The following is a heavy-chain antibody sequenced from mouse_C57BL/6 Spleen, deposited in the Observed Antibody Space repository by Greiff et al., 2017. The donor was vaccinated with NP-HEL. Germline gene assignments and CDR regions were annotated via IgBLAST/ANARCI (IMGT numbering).Heavy chain of an antibody. D-gene: IGHD1-1*01. CDR2: IYPGDGDT. CDR3: ARRDYGSSYGDFDV. Sequence: QVQLQQSGPELVKPGASVKISCKASGYAFSSSWMNWVKQRPGKGLEWIGRIYPGDGDTNYNGKVKGKATLTADKSSSTAYMQLSSLTSEDSAVYFCARRDYGSSYGDFDVWGTGTTVTVSS. CDR1: GYAFSSSW. V-gene: IGHV1-82*01. J-gene: IGHJ1*03.